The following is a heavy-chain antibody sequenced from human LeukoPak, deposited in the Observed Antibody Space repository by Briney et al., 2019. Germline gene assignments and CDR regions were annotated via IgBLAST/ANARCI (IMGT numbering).Heavy chain of an antibody. Sequence: GGTLRLSCAASGFTFSSYAMHWVRQAPGKGLEWVAVISYDGSNKYYADSVKGRFTISRDNSKNTLYLQMNSLRAEDTAVYYCARDILTGSQSRFQHWGQGTLVTVSS. J-gene: IGHJ1*01. CDR1: GFTFSSYA. V-gene: IGHV3-30-3*01. D-gene: IGHD3-9*01. CDR3: ARDILTGSQSRFQH. CDR2: ISYDGSNK.